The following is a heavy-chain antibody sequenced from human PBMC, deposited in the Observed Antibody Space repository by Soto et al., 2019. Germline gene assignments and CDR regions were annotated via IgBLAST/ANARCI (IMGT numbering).Heavy chain of an antibody. Sequence: SETLSLTCTVSGGSISSYYWSWIRQPPGKGLEWIGYIYYSGSTNYNPSLKSRVTISVDTSKNQFSLKLSSVTAADTAVYYCARVPMITFGGGQGSGYYYYYGMDVWGQGTTVTVSS. J-gene: IGHJ6*02. V-gene: IGHV4-59*01. CDR2: IYYSGST. D-gene: IGHD3-16*01. CDR3: ARVPMITFGGGQGSGYYYYYGMDV. CDR1: GGSISSYY.